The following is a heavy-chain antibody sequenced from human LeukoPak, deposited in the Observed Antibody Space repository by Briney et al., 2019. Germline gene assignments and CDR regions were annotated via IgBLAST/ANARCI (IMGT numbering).Heavy chain of an antibody. D-gene: IGHD2-2*01. V-gene: IGHV1-18*01. Sequence: ASVKVSCKASGYTFTSYVISWVRQAPGQGLEWMGWISAYNGNTNYTQKLQGRVTMTPDPSPSTAYMALTSLRSDATAVHHCARDSTDIVLVPAAQSGDMDVTGQGTTVTASS. CDR1: GYTFTSYV. CDR3: ARDSTDIVLVPAAQSGDMDV. CDR2: ISAYNGNT. J-gene: IGHJ6*02.